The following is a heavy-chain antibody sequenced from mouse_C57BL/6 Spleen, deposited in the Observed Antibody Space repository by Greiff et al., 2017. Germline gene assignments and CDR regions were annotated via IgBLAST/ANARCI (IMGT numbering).Heavy chain of an antibody. CDR2: IDPSDSYT. J-gene: IGHJ2*01. CDR1: GYTFTSYW. Sequence: VQLQQPGAELVKPGASVKLSCMASGYTFTSYWMQWVKQRPGQGLEWIGEIDPSDSYTNYNQKFKGKATLTVDTSSSTAYMQLSSLTSEDSAVYYCARKEDYWGQGTTLTVSS. CDR3: ARKEDY. V-gene: IGHV1-50*01.